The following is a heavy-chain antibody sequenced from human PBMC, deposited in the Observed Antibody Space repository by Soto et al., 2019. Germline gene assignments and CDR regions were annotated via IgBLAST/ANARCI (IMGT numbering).Heavy chain of an antibody. CDR3: ARERIAARQYYGMDV. CDR2: IWYDGSNK. Sequence: QVQLVESGGGVVQPGRSLRLSCAASGFTFSSYGMHWVRQAPGKGLEWVAVIWYDGSNKYYADSVKGRFTISRDNSKNTVYLQMNSLRAEDTAVYYCARERIAARQYYGMDVWGQGTTVTVSS. D-gene: IGHD6-6*01. V-gene: IGHV3-33*01. J-gene: IGHJ6*02. CDR1: GFTFSSYG.